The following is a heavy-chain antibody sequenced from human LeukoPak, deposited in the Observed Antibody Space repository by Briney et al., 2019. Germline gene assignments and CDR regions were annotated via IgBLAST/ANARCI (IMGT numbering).Heavy chain of an antibody. CDR2: IYDSGST. D-gene: IGHD4-17*01. CDR1: GGSISSYC. Sequence: SETLSLTCTVSGGSISSYCWSWIRQPPGKGLEWIGYIYDSGSTNYNPSLKSRVTISVDTSKKQFSLKLSSVTAADTAVYYCARDSARLGDYGYYFDYWGQGTLVTVSS. V-gene: IGHV4-59*01. CDR3: ARDSARLGDYGYYFDY. J-gene: IGHJ4*02.